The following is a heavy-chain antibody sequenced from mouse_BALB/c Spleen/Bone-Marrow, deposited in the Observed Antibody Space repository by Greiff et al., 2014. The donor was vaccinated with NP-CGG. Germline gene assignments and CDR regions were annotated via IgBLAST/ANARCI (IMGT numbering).Heavy chain of an antibody. CDR2: ISSGSTSI. CDR3: ARGGNWDDFDV. J-gene: IGHJ1*01. Sequence: EVQRVESGGGLVQPGGSRKLTCAASGFTFSSFGMHWVRQAPERGLEWVAYISSGSTSIFYSDTVRGRFTISRDNPKNTLFPQMTSLTSEDTAMYYCARGGNWDDFDVWGAGTTVTVSS. V-gene: IGHV5-17*02. CDR1: GFTFSSFG. D-gene: IGHD4-1*01.